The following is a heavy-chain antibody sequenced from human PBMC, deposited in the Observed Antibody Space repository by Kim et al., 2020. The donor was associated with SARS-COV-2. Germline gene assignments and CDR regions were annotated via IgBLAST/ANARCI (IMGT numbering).Heavy chain of an antibody. J-gene: IGHJ4*02. V-gene: IGHV3-9*01. CDR3: AKPHCSSATECYFDY. D-gene: IGHD2-2*01. CDR2: ISWNSGSI. Sequence: GGSLRLSCAASGFTFGDYAMHWVRQAPGKGLEWVSGISWNSGSIGYADSVKGRFTISRDNAKNSLYLQMNSLRAEDTALYYCAKPHCSSATECYFDYWGQGTLVTISS. CDR1: GFTFGDYA.